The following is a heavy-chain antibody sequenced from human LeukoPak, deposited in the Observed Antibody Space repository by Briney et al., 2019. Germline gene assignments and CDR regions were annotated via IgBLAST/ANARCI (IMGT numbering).Heavy chain of an antibody. V-gene: IGHV1-46*01. D-gene: IGHD3-10*01. J-gene: IGHJ3*01. CDR1: GYTLTSYY. CDR2: INPRGGST. Sequence: PSVKVSCKASGYTLTSYYMHWVRHAPGQGLEWMGIINPRGGSTSYAQKFQGRVTMTRDTSRSTVYMEVRSVRSEGTAVYYCVKGGEFPGSGAFDVWGRGTIVTVSS. CDR3: VKGGEFPGSGAFDV.